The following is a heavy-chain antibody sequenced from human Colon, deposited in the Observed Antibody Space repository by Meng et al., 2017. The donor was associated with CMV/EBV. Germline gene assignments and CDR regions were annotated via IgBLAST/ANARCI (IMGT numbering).Heavy chain of an antibody. Sequence: GESLKISCAASGFTFSSYWMNWVRQAPGKGLEWVANIKQDGSEKNYADSVKGRFTISRDNAQNSMYLQMTSLRVEDTAVYYCAREDIVVVPATVVAYYYYYYGMDVWGQGTTVTVSS. D-gene: IGHD2-2*01. CDR1: GFTFSSYW. CDR3: AREDIVVVPATVVAYYYYYYGMDV. CDR2: IKQDGSEK. V-gene: IGHV3-7*01. J-gene: IGHJ6*02.